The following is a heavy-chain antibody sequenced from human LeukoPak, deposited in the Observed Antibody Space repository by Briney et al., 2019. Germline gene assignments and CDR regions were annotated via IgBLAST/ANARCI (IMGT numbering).Heavy chain of an antibody. D-gene: IGHD1-1*01. CDR2: ISSSGSTI. Sequence: GGSLRLSCAASGFTFSSYEMNWVRQAPGKGLEWVSYISSSGSTIYYADSVKGRFTISRDNAKNSLYLQMNSLRAEDTAVYYCARGDNNWNGYFDYWGQGTLVTVSS. J-gene: IGHJ4*02. CDR1: GFTFSSYE. V-gene: IGHV3-48*03. CDR3: ARGDNNWNGYFDY.